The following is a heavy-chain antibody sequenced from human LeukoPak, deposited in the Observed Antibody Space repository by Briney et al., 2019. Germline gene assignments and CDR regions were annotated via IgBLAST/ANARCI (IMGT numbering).Heavy chain of an antibody. CDR3: ASLRTGDFDY. V-gene: IGHV4-39*01. D-gene: IGHD3-10*01. J-gene: IGHJ4*02. Sequence: PSETLSLTCTVSGGSISSSSYYWGWIRQPPGTGLEWIGSIYYSGSTYYNPSLKSRVTISLDTSKNQFSLKLSSVTAADTAVYYCASLRTGDFDYWGQGALVTVSS. CDR1: GGSISSSSYY. CDR2: IYYSGST.